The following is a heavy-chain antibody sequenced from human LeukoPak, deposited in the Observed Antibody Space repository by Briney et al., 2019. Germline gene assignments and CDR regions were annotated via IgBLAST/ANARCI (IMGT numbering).Heavy chain of an antibody. CDR3: ARGEERGAGTVHFDY. J-gene: IGHJ4*02. V-gene: IGHV4-4*02. CDR2: IYHGGST. Sequence: SETLSLTCAVSGGSISNNNWWSWVRQPPGMGLEWIGEIYHGGSTNYNPSLKSRVTMSVDRSKNQFSLKLSSVTAADTAVYYCARGEERGAGTVHFDYWGQGTLVTVSS. D-gene: IGHD3-10*01. CDR1: GGSISNNNW.